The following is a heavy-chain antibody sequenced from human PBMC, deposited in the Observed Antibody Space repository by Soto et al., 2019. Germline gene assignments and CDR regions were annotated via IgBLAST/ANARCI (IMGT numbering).Heavy chain of an antibody. D-gene: IGHD3-3*01. CDR3: ARVPRHYDFWSGSYYYYGMDV. J-gene: IGHJ6*02. Sequence: GGSLRLSCAASGFTFSSYGMHWVRQAPGKGLEWVAVIWYDGSNKYYADSVKGRFTISRDNSKNTLYLQMNSLRAEDTAVYYCARVPRHYDFWSGSYYYYGMDVCGQGTTLTVSS. CDR1: GFTFSSYG. CDR2: IWYDGSNK. V-gene: IGHV3-33*01.